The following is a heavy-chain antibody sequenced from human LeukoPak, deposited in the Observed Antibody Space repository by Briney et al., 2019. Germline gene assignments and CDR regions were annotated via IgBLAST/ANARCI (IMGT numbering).Heavy chain of an antibody. CDR1: GFXFSSYE. J-gene: IGHJ4*02. CDR3: AREKLSFFDSSGYFDY. V-gene: IGHV3-48*03. CDR2: ISSSGSAI. D-gene: IGHD3-22*01. Sequence: PGGSLRLSCAASGFXFSSYEINWVRQAPGKGLEWVSFISSSGSAIHYADSVRGRFTISRDNAKNSLYLQMSRLRAEDTAVYYCAREKLSFFDSSGYFDYWGQGTLVTVSS.